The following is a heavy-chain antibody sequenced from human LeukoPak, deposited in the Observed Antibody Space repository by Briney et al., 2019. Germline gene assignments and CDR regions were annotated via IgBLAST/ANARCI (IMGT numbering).Heavy chain of an antibody. V-gene: IGHV4-34*01. CDR1: GGSFSDYD. Sequence: SETLSLTCAVYGGSFSDYDWSWIRQPPGKGLEWIGEISHSGTTNCDPSLKSRISMSIDTSRSQFSLKLSSVTAADTAVYYCARPTTVTTPPVGWFDPWGQGTLVTVSS. D-gene: IGHD4-17*01. CDR2: ISHSGTT. CDR3: ARPTTVTTPPVGWFDP. J-gene: IGHJ5*02.